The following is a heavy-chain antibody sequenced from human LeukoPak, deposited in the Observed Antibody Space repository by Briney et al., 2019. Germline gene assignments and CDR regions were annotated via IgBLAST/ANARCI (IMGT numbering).Heavy chain of an antibody. CDR1: GYSFTSYW. Sequence: GESLKISCKGSGYSFTSYWIGWVRQMPGKGLEWMGIIYPGDSDTRYSPSFQGQVTISADKSISTAYLQWSSLKASDTAMYYCARTYYYDSSGYYHGPFDYWGQETLVTVSS. CDR3: ARTYYYDSSGYYHGPFDY. CDR2: IYPGDSDT. D-gene: IGHD3-22*01. J-gene: IGHJ4*02. V-gene: IGHV5-51*01.